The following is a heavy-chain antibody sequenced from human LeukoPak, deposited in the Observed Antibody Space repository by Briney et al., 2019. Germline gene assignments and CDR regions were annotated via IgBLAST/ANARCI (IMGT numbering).Heavy chain of an antibody. CDR1: GFTFSSYS. J-gene: IGHJ4*02. CDR2: ISSSSSYI. Sequence: GRSLRLSCAASGFTFSSYSMNWVRQAPGKGLEWVSSISSSSSYIYYADSVKGRFTISRDNAKNSLYLQMNSLRAEDTAVYYCARAADFWSGDFDYWGQGTLVTVSS. D-gene: IGHD3-3*01. CDR3: ARAADFWSGDFDY. V-gene: IGHV3-21*01.